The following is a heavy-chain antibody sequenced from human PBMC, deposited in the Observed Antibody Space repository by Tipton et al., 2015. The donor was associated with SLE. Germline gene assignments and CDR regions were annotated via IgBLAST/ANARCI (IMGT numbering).Heavy chain of an antibody. CDR3: ATGRYYDFWSGLTDGMDV. CDR1: GYTLTELS. D-gene: IGHD3-3*01. Sequence: QLVQSGAEVKKPGASVKVSCKVSGYTLTELSMHWVRQAPGKGLEWMGGFDPEDGETIYAQKFQGRVTMTEDTSTDTAYMELSSLRSEDTAVYYCATGRYYDFWSGLTDGMDVWGQGTTVTVSS. CDR2: FDPEDGET. V-gene: IGHV1-24*01. J-gene: IGHJ6*02.